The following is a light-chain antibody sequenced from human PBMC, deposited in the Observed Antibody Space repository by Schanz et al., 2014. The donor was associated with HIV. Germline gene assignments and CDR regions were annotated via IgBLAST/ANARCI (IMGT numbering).Light chain of an antibody. Sequence: QSVLTQPASVSGSPGQSITISCTGTSRDVGGYDFLSWDQQHPGKAPKLMVYDVTNRPSGVSNRFSGSKSGNTASLTISGLQAEDEADYYCSSYTGSSSVIFGGGTKLTVL. V-gene: IGLV2-14*03. CDR1: SRDVGGYDF. CDR2: DVT. J-gene: IGLJ2*01. CDR3: SSYTGSSSVI.